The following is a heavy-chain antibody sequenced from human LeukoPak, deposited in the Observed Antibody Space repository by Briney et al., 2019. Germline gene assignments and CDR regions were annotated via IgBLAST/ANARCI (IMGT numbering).Heavy chain of an antibody. D-gene: IGHD6-13*01. CDR2: IYPGDSDT. J-gene: IGHJ4*02. CDR1: GYSFTSYW. V-gene: IGHV5-51*01. Sequence: GDSLKISCKGSGYSFTSYWIGWVRQMPGKGLEWMGIIYPGDSDTRYSPSFQGQVTISADKSIGTAYLQWSSLKASDTAMYYCARHQQQLEQYYFDYWGQGTLVTVSS. CDR3: ARHQQQLEQYYFDY.